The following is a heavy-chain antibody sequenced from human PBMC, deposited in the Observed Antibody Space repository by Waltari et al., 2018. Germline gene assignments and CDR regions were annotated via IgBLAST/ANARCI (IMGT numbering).Heavy chain of an antibody. J-gene: IGHJ4*02. CDR2: INQDGSQK. CDR1: GFTFSSYW. CDR3: ARSYCSSASCSRGY. D-gene: IGHD2-2*01. Sequence: EVRLVESGGDLVQPGGSLRLSCAASGFTFSSYWQTWVRQTPGKGLEWVANINQDGSQKYYVDSVKGRFTISRDNANNSLYLQMNSLRAEDTAVYYCARSYCSSASCSRGYWGQGTLVTVSS. V-gene: IGHV3-7*01.